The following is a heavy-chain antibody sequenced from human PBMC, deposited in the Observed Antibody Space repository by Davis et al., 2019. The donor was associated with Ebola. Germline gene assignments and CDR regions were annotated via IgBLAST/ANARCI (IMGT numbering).Heavy chain of an antibody. J-gene: IGHJ6*02. V-gene: IGHV4-34*01. D-gene: IGHD1-26*01. CDR2: INHSGST. CDR1: GGSFSGYY. Sequence: MPSETLSLTCAVYGGSFSGYYWSWIRQPPGKGLEWIGEINHSGSTNYNPSLKSRVTISVDTSKNQFSLKLSSVTAADTAVYYCAREVGYYGMDVWGQGTTVTVSS. CDR3: AREVGYYGMDV.